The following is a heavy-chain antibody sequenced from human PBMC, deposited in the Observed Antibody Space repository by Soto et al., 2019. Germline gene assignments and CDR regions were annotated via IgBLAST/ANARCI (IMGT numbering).Heavy chain of an antibody. CDR3: AKNQGYYYDSTGYHFDY. D-gene: IGHD3-22*01. CDR1: EFTFSNYA. CDR2: ISYGGGTT. V-gene: IGHV3-23*01. Sequence: EVQLLESGGGLVQPGGSLRLSCAASEFTFSNYAMSWVRQAPGKGLEWVSAISYGGGTTYYADSVKGRFTISRDNSKNTLYRKRKSLRAEDKAVYYCAKNQGYYYDSTGYHFDYWGKGTLVTVSS. J-gene: IGHJ4*02.